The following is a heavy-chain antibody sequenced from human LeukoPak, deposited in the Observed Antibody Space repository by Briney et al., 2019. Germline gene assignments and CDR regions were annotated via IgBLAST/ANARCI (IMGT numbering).Heavy chain of an antibody. D-gene: IGHD6-19*01. CDR1: GYSFTSYW. J-gene: IGHJ4*02. CDR3: AKEGHSVAGPFDY. Sequence: GESLKISCKGSGYSFTSYWIGWVRQAPGKGLEWVSAISGSGGSTYYADSVKGRFTISRDNSKNTLYLQMDSLRAEDTAVYYCAKEGHSVAGPFDYWAREPWSPSPQ. CDR2: ISGSGGST. V-gene: IGHV3-23*01.